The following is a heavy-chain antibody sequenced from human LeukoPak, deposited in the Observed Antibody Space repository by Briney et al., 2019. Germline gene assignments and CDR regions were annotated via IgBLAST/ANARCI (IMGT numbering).Heavy chain of an antibody. V-gene: IGHV3-64*04. D-gene: IGHD5-24*01. J-gene: IGHJ4*02. Sequence: TGGSLTLSCSASGFTFSSYAMHCVRRAPAKGREYVSAISSNGGSTNYADSVKSLFTISRDNPKNTLYLQMNSLGGEDTAVYFCAKGQRRDGHNGHFDYWGQGTLVTVSS. CDR1: GFTFSSYA. CDR3: AKGQRRDGHNGHFDY. CDR2: ISSNGGST.